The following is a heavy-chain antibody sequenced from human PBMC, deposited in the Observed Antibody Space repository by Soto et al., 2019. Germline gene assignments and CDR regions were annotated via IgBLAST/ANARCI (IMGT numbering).Heavy chain of an antibody. CDR2: ISSGSTTI. D-gene: IGHD3-10*02. Sequence: PGGPPRLSYAASGFTFSAYSINWVCQAPGKGVEWVSYISSGSTTIYYADSEKGRFTISRDNAKNSLFLQMNSLRDEDTAVYYCACTGAWRAASGYYHDGMDVWGQGTTVSAS. V-gene: IGHV3-48*02. CDR3: ACTGAWRAASGYYHDGMDV. CDR1: GFTFSAYS. J-gene: IGHJ6*02.